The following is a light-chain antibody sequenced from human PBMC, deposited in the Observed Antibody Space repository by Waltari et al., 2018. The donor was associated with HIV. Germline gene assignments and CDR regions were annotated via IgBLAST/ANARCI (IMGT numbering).Light chain of an antibody. CDR3: CSHAGNFIFA. J-gene: IGLJ1*01. CDR1: SSYVYTF. Sequence: QSALTQPHSVSGSPGQSLTISCAGTSSYVYTFFSWYQQHPGKAPQVIIYDVNNRPSGVPDRFSGSKSGNTAFLTISGLQAEDEAEYHCCSHAGNFIFAFGTGTKVTVL. CDR2: DVN. V-gene: IGLV2-11*01.